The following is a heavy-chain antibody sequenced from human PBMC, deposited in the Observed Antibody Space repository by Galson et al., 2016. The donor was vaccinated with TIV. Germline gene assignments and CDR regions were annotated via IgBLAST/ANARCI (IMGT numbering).Heavy chain of an antibody. V-gene: IGHV4-61*08. J-gene: IGHJ6*03. CDR1: GGSVSYRGYY. Sequence: SETLSLTCSVSGGSVSYRGYYWTWIRQPPGKGLEWIGYIYYSGSTDYNPSLKSRVTISGDTPKNQFSLRLSSVTAADTAVYYCARETSMVMTIEHFYYYMDVWGTGTTVTVSS. D-gene: IGHD4/OR15-4a*01. CDR2: IYYSGST. CDR3: ARETSMVMTIEHFYYYMDV.